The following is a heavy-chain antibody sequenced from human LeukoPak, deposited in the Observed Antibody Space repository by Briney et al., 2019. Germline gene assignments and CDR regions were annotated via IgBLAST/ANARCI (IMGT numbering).Heavy chain of an antibody. V-gene: IGHV3-66*01. Sequence: PGGSLRLSCAASGFTVSSNYMNWVRQAPGKGLEWVSVIYSGGSTYYADSVKGRFTISRDNSKNTLYLQMNSLRAEDTAVYYCARVKSSSWRQPPEDWGQGTLVTVSS. CDR3: ARVKSSSWRQPPED. D-gene: IGHD6-13*01. CDR2: IYSGGST. CDR1: GFTVSSNY. J-gene: IGHJ4*02.